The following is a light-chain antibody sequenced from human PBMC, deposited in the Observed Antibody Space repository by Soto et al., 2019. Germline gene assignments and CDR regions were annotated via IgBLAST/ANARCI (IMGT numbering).Light chain of an antibody. CDR1: QGVSSSC. J-gene: IGKJ3*01. Sequence: EIVLTQSPGTLSLSPGERATLSCRASQGVSSSCLAWYQQKPGQAPRLLIYGASSRATGIPGRFSGSGSGTDFTLTISSLEPEDFAVYYCQQYGRSPFTFGPGTKVDIK. CDR2: GAS. V-gene: IGKV3-20*01. CDR3: QQYGRSPFT.